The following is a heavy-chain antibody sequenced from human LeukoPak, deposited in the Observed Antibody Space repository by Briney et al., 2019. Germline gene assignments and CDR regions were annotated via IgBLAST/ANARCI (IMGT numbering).Heavy chain of an antibody. V-gene: IGHV3-30-3*01. Sequence: GRSLRLSCAASGFTFSSYAMHWVRQAPGKGLEWVAVTSYDGSNKYYADSVKGRFTISRDNSKNTLYLQMNSLRAEDTAEYYCASDTHRTGRGIDYWGQGTLVTVSS. CDR2: TSYDGSNK. CDR3: ASDTHRTGRGIDY. D-gene: IGHD2-15*01. CDR1: GFTFSSYA. J-gene: IGHJ4*02.